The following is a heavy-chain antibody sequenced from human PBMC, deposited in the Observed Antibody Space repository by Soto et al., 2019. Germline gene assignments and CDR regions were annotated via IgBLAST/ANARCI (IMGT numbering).Heavy chain of an antibody. CDR2: INPNSGGT. D-gene: IGHD2-21*01. Sequence: ASVKVSCKASGYTFTGYYMHWVRQAPRQGLEWMGWINPNSGGTNYAQKFQGRVTMTRDTSISTAYMELSRLRSDDTAVYYCARGNYGGDYGMDVWGQGTTVTVSS. CDR1: GYTFTGYY. J-gene: IGHJ6*02. CDR3: ARGNYGGDYGMDV. V-gene: IGHV1-2*02.